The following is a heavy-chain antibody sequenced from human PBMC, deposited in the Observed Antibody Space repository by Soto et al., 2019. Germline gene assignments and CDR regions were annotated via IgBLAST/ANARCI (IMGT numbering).Heavy chain of an antibody. V-gene: IGHV1-69*01. CDR3: ARDPQKYYDLGVDV. D-gene: IGHD3-3*01. J-gene: IGHJ6*02. CDR2: IIPMLGTP. Sequence: QVQLVQSGAELKKPGSSVRVSCKVSGGSFSDYAISWVRQAPGQGLEWVGGIIPMLGTPNYAPELQGRVTITADASTSTVYMELSSLRSEDTAEYYCARDPQKYYDLGVDVWGQGTTVIVSS. CDR1: GGSFSDYA.